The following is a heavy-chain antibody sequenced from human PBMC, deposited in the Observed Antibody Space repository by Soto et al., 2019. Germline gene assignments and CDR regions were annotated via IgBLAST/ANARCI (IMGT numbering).Heavy chain of an antibody. CDR2: ISATGGGT. V-gene: IGHV3-23*01. CDR1: GFKFSNYA. Sequence: GGSLRLSCAASGFKFSNYAMSWVRQAPGKGLEWVSLISATGGGTYYADSVKGRFAISRDNSHNTLYLQVHSLTAEDTAVYYCAKDRRAGGNSAFYFDFWGQGAQVTVSS. D-gene: IGHD3-16*01. J-gene: IGHJ4*02. CDR3: AKDRRAGGNSAFYFDF.